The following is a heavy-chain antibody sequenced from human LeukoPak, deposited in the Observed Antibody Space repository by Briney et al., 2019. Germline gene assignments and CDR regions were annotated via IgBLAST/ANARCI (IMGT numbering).Heavy chain of an antibody. Sequence: GGSLRLSCAASGFTFSSYAMHWVRQAPGKGLEWVAVISYDGSNKYYADSVKGRFTISRDNSKNTLYLQMNSLRAEDTAVYYCARDLVDSSSWYGWGYYYYGMDVWGQGTTVTVSS. CDR1: GFTFSSYA. J-gene: IGHJ6*02. CDR3: ARDLVDSSSWYGWGYYYYGMDV. D-gene: IGHD6-13*01. CDR2: ISYDGSNK. V-gene: IGHV3-30*04.